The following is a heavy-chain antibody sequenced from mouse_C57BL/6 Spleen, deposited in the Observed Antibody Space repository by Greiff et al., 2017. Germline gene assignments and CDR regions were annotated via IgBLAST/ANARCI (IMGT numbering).Heavy chain of an antibody. CDR1: GYTFTSYW. Sequence: QVQLQQPGAELVMPGASVKLSCKASGYTFTSYWMHWVKQRPGQGLEWIGEIDPSDSSTNYNQKFKGKSTLTVDKSSSTAYLQLSSLTSEDSAVYSCAIRQLRLFDYWGQGTTLTVSS. J-gene: IGHJ2*01. D-gene: IGHD3-2*02. V-gene: IGHV1-69*01. CDR2: IDPSDSST. CDR3: AIRQLRLFDY.